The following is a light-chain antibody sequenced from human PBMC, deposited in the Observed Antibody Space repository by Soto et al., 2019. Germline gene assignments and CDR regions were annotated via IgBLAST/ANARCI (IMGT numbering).Light chain of an antibody. CDR3: QQYGSSPLT. CDR2: AAS. Sequence: EIVLTQSPGTLSLSPGERATLSCRASQSVSSSYLAWYQQKPGQAPRLLIYAASSRATGISDRLSGSGSGTEFTLTISRLEPEDFAVYYCQQYGSSPLTLGGGTKVDIK. CDR1: QSVSSSY. J-gene: IGKJ4*01. V-gene: IGKV3-20*01.